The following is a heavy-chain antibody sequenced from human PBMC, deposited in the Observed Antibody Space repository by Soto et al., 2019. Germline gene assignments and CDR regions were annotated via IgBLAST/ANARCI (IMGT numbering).Heavy chain of an antibody. J-gene: IGHJ6*02. D-gene: IGHD6-13*01. CDR3: AAAADYYYYGMDV. CDR1: GFTFSTYS. V-gene: IGHV3-48*04. CDR2: ISSRSTTI. Sequence: PGGSLRLSCAASGFTFSTYSMSWVRQAPGKGLEWVSYISSRSTTIYYADSVKGRFTISRDNAKNTLYLQMNSLRAEDTAVYYCAAAADYYYYGMDVWGQGTTVTVS.